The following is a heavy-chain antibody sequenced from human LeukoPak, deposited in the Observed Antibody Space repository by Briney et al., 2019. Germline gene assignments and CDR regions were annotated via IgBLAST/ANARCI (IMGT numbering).Heavy chain of an antibody. D-gene: IGHD3/OR15-3a*01. Sequence: GGSLRLSCAASGFTFSSYAMHWVRQAPGKGLEWVAVISYDGSNRYYADSVKGRFTISRDNSKNTLYLQMNSLRAEDTAVYYCARDRTGYYYNWFDPWGQGTLVTVSS. V-gene: IGHV3-30-3*01. CDR1: GFTFSSYA. CDR2: ISYDGSNR. CDR3: ARDRTGYYYNWFDP. J-gene: IGHJ5*02.